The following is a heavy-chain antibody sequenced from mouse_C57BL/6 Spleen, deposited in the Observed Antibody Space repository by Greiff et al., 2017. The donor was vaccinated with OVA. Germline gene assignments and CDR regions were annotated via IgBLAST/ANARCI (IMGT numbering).Heavy chain of an antibody. D-gene: IGHD2-4*01. CDR1: GYTFTSYW. V-gene: IGHV1-52*01. CDR3: AREDYGTFAY. CDR2: IDPSDSET. Sequence: QVQLQQPGAELVRPGSSVKLSCKASGYTFTSYWMPWVKQRPIQGLEWIGNIDPSDSETHYNQKFKDKATLTVDKSSSTAYMQLSSLTSEDSAVYYCAREDYGTFAYWGQGTLVTVSA. J-gene: IGHJ3*01.